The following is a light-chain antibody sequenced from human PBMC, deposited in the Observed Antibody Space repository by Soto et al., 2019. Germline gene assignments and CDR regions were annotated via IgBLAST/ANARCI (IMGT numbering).Light chain of an antibody. CDR2: EVS. CDR3: SSVAGNNNLV. CDR1: SSDVGGYNY. V-gene: IGLV2-8*01. Sequence: QSALTQPTSASGSPGQSVTISCTGTSSDVGGYNYVSWYQQHPGKAPKLMISEVSKRPSGVPDRFSGSKSGNTASLTVSGLQAEDEADYYCSSVAGNNNLVLGGGTKLTVL. J-gene: IGLJ2*01.